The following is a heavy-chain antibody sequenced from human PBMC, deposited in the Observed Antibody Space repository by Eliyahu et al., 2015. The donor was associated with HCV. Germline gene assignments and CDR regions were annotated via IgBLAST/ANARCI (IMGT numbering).Heavy chain of an antibody. CDR1: GGTFSSYA. CDR2: VLPIFGTA. CDR3: ARDEAYYGDYAQPFQH. V-gene: IGHV1-69*01. D-gene: IGHD4-17*01. Sequence: QVQLVQSGAEVKKPGSSVKVSCKASGGTFSSYAISWVRQAPWPGAEWVGGVLPIFGTANYAQKFQGRVTITADESTSTAYMELSSLRSEDTAVYYCARDEAYYGDYAQPFQHWGQGTLVTVSS. J-gene: IGHJ1*01.